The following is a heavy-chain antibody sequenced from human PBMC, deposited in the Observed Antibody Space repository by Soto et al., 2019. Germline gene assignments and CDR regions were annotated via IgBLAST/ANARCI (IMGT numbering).Heavy chain of an antibody. Sequence: GGSLRLSCAASGFTFSSYGMHWVRQAPGKGLEWVAVISYDGSNKYYADSVKGRFTISRDNSKNTLYLQMNSLRAEDTAVYYCAKVGAVMEWSPPAFDIWGQGTMVTVSS. CDR1: GFTFSSYG. CDR2: ISYDGSNK. D-gene: IGHD3-3*01. V-gene: IGHV3-30*18. J-gene: IGHJ3*02. CDR3: AKVGAVMEWSPPAFDI.